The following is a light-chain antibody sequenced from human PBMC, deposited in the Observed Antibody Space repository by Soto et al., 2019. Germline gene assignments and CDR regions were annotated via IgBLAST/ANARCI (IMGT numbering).Light chain of an antibody. CDR1: QSGLYSSNNKNY. J-gene: IGKJ1*01. CDR2: WAS. Sequence: DIVMTQSPDSLAVSLGERATMNCKSSQSGLYSSNNKNYLAWYQQKPGQPPKLLIYWASTRESGVPDRFSGSGSGTDFTLTISSLQAEDVAVYYCQQYYSTRTFGQGTKVDIK. CDR3: QQYYSTRT. V-gene: IGKV4-1*01.